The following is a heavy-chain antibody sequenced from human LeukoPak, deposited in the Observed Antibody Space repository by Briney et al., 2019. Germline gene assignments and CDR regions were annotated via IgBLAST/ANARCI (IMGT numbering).Heavy chain of an antibody. D-gene: IGHD3-22*01. J-gene: IGHJ4*02. CDR3: ARGYYYDSSGYYDY. Sequence: GGSLRLSCAASEFTFDDYGMSWVRQAPGKGLEWVSGINWNGGSTGYADSVKGRFTISRDNAKNSLYLQMNSLRAEDTALYYCARGYYYDSSGYYDYWGQGTLVTVSS. V-gene: IGHV3-20*04. CDR2: INWNGGST. CDR1: EFTFDDYG.